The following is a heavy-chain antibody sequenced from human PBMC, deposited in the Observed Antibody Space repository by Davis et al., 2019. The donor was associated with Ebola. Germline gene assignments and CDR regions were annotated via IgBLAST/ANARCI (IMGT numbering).Heavy chain of an antibody. Sequence: GESLKISCAASGFTFSSYAMHWVRQAPGKGLEYVSAISSNGGSTYYADSVKGRFTISRDNSKNTLYLQMNSLRAEDTAVYYCARATVTTGGFDPWGQGTLVTVSS. CDR2: ISSNGGST. D-gene: IGHD4-17*01. J-gene: IGHJ5*02. CDR3: ARATVTTGGFDP. CDR1: GFTFSSYA. V-gene: IGHV3-64*04.